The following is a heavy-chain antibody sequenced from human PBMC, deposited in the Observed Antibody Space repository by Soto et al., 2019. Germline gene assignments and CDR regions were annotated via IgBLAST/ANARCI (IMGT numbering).Heavy chain of an antibody. CDR1: GFTFSSYA. CDR3: ASPGADTAMVTWYYFDY. CDR2: ISGSGGST. D-gene: IGHD5-18*01. J-gene: IGHJ4*02. Sequence: GGSLRLSCAASGFTFSSYAMSWVRQAPGKGLEWVSAISGSGGSTYYADSVKGRFTISRDNSKNTLYLQMNSLRAEDTAVYYCASPGADTAMVTWYYFDYWGQGTLVTVSS. V-gene: IGHV3-23*01.